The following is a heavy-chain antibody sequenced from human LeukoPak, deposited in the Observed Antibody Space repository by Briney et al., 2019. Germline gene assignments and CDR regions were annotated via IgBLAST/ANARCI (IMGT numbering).Heavy chain of an antibody. CDR2: AGWAGGTT. CDR3: AKELDTMFFDY. J-gene: IGHJ4*02. V-gene: IGHV3-43*01. D-gene: IGHD3-10*02. Sequence: GGSLRLSYATSGFNFDRYTIHWVRQAPGKGLEWVSLAGWAGGTTFYSDSVRGRFTISRDSGRKSVYLQMNSLTTDDTAFYFCAKELDTMFFDYWGQGALVTVSS. CDR1: GFNFDRYT.